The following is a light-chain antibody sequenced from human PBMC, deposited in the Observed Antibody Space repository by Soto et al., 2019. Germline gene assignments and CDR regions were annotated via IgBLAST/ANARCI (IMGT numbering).Light chain of an antibody. Sequence: DIVMTQSPDSLAVSLGERATINCKSSQSVLSSSNNKNSLAWFQQRPGQPPKFLIYWASTRESGVPDRFSGSGSGTDFTLTISSLQAEDVAVYYCQQYYAAPLTFGGGTKVEIK. V-gene: IGKV4-1*01. CDR3: QQYYAAPLT. CDR1: QSVLSSSNNKNS. J-gene: IGKJ4*01. CDR2: WAS.